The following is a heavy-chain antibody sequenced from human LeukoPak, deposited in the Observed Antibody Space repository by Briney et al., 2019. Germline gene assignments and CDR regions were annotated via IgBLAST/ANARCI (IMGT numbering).Heavy chain of an antibody. CDR3: ARDWNGSGTAFDH. J-gene: IGHJ4*02. CDR2: IKVDGTEK. D-gene: IGHD1-1*01. CDR1: GFTFSSYS. Sequence: PGGSLRLSCAASGFTFSSYSMNWVRQAPGKGLEWVANIKVDGTEKYYVDSAKGRFTISRDNAKNSLSLQMSGLRAEDMAVYYCARDWNGSGTAFDHWGQGTLVTVSS. V-gene: IGHV3-7*05.